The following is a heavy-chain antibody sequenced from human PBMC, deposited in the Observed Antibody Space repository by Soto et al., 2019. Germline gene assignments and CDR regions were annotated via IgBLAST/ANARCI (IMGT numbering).Heavy chain of an antibody. CDR1: GGSISSSNW. D-gene: IGHD3-10*01. Sequence: QVQLQESGPGLVKPSGTLSLTCAVSGGSISSSNWWSWVRQPPGKGLGWIGEIYHSGSTNYNPSLKSRGTISVDKFKNQFSLKLSSVTAAATAVYYCARDQLWFGDFNTWGMDVWGQGTTVTVSS. CDR3: ARDQLWFGDFNTWGMDV. V-gene: IGHV4-4*02. J-gene: IGHJ6*02. CDR2: IYHSGST.